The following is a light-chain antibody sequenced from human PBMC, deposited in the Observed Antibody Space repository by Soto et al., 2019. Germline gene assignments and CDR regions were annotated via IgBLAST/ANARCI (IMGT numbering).Light chain of an antibody. Sequence: DIQMTQSPSSLSASVGDRVTITCQASQDISNYLNWYQQRPGKAPKLLIHDASILGAGVPSRFSGSGSGTDFTFTISSLQPEDIATYYCQQYDRLPFTFGPGTKVDIK. CDR2: DAS. CDR1: QDISNY. J-gene: IGKJ3*01. CDR3: QQYDRLPFT. V-gene: IGKV1-33*01.